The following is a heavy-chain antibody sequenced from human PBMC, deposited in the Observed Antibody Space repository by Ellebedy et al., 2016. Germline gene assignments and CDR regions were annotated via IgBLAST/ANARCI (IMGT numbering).Heavy chain of an antibody. CDR3: ARTPRTYYYDMDV. V-gene: IGHV1-46*01. CDR1: GYTFTSYY. CDR2: INPSGGNT. Sequence: ASVKVSCKASGYTFTSYYMHWVRQAPGEELEWMGIINPSGGNTRYAQKFQGRVTMTRDTSTSTVYMELSSLRSEDTAVYYCARTPRTYYYDMDVWGQGTTVTVS. J-gene: IGHJ6*02.